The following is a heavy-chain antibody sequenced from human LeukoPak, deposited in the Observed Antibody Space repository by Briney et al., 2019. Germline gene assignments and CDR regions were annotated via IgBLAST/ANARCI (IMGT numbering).Heavy chain of an antibody. CDR1: GFTFDDYA. CDR2: ISGGGGST. CDR3: AKDIGPDPNGSDY. V-gene: IGHV3-43*02. D-gene: IGHD1-1*01. Sequence: PGGSLRLSCAASGFTFDDYAMHWVRQAPGKGLEWVSLISGGGGSTYYADSVKGRFTISRDISKNSLYLQMNSLRTEDIALYYCAKDIGPDPNGSDYWGQGTLVTVSS. J-gene: IGHJ4*02.